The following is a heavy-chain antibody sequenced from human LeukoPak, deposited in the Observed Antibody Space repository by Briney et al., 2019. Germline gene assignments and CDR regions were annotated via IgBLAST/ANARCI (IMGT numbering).Heavy chain of an antibody. J-gene: IGHJ4*02. CDR1: GFTVSSNY. CDR2: IYSGGST. Sequence: GGSLRLSCAASGFTVSSNYMSWVRQAPGKGLEWVSVIYSGGSTYYADSVKGRFTISRDNSKNTLYLQMNSLRAEDTAVYYCAKLGLRFLEWLLYDLYDYWGQGTLVTVSS. CDR3: AKLGLRFLEWLLYDLYDY. V-gene: IGHV3-53*01. D-gene: IGHD3-3*01.